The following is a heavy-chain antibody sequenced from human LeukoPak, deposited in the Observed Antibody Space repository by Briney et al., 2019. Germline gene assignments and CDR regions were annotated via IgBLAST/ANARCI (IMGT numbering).Heavy chain of an antibody. Sequence: ASLKLSCKASGYTFTGHYMNWVRQAPGQGLEWIAWINPNSGGTNYAQKFQGRVTMTRDTSKSTAYMELSRLRSDDAAVYYCARVRVGATQSGAFDIWGQGTLVTVSS. CDR3: ARVRVGATQSGAFDI. D-gene: IGHD1-26*01. V-gene: IGHV1-2*02. CDR2: INPNSGGT. J-gene: IGHJ3*02. CDR1: GYTFTGHY.